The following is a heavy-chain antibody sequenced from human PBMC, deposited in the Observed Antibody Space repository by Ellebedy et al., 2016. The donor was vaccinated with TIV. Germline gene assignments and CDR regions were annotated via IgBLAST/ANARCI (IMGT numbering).Heavy chain of an antibody. D-gene: IGHD6-13*01. CDR2: INQHGTEI. Sequence: GGSLRLSXAASGSTFSDYWMHWVRQAPGKGLEWVANINQHGTEIYYVDSVKGRFTISRDNTKASLYLQMHSLRVEDTALYYCVRALAAAASYWGQGTLVTVSS. V-gene: IGHV3-7*01. CDR3: VRALAAAASY. CDR1: GSTFSDYW. J-gene: IGHJ4*02.